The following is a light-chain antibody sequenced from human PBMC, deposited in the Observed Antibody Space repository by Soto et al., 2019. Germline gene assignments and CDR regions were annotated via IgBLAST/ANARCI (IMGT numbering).Light chain of an antibody. CDR3: QQYNNWPPWT. Sequence: EVVMTQSPATLSVSPGERATLSCRASQSVSSNLAWYQQKPGQAPRLLIYGASTRATCIPARFSGRESGKAFTLYISSLQSDDFAAYYFQQYNNWPPWTFGQGTKVEIK. CDR1: QSVSSN. CDR2: GAS. V-gene: IGKV3-15*01. J-gene: IGKJ1*01.